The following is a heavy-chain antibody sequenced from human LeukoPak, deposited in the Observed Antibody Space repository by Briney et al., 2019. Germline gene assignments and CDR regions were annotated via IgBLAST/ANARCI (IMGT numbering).Heavy chain of an antibody. J-gene: IGHJ4*02. CDR3: ARHGPLYDIWSAQFYFDY. CDR2: IYFSGTT. Sequence: SETLSLTCTVSGDSISTYYWSWIRQPPGKRVEWSGDIYFSGTTNYNPSLKSRVTISVDTSKNQFSLRLSSVTAADTALYYCARHGPLYDIWSAQFYFDYWGQGTLVTVSS. CDR1: GDSISTYY. D-gene: IGHD3-3*01. V-gene: IGHV4-59*08.